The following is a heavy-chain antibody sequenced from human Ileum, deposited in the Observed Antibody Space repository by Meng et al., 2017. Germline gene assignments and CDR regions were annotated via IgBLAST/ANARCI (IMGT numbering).Heavy chain of an antibody. CDR3: ARDHWGSLDY. V-gene: IGHV4-61*08. CDR2: AST. J-gene: IGHJ4*02. CDR1: GGSVSSSGYK. Sequence: QGRRQAPGPGLVRPSETPSLICPVSGGSVSSSGYKWGWIRQPPGKGLEWIGYASTNYNPSLKSRVTISVDTSKNQFSLKLTSVTAADTAVYYCARDHWGSLDYWGQGVLVTVSS. D-gene: IGHD7-27*01.